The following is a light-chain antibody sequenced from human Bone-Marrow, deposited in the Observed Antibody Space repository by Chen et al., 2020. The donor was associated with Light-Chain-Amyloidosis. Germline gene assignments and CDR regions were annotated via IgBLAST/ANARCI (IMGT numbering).Light chain of an antibody. CDR2: VGAGGGVG. J-gene: IGLJ3*02. CDR1: SGYSDYK. V-gene: IGLV9-49*01. CDR3: ATDAGSGAHFVWV. Sequence: QPLLTQPPSASASLGTSVTIPCTLRSGYSDYKVDWYQQKPGKGPRVLMRVGAGGGVGSRGDGVPDRFSVLGSDLILSLIIKNIQEEDEMDYYCATDAGSGAHFVWVFGGGTRLTVL.